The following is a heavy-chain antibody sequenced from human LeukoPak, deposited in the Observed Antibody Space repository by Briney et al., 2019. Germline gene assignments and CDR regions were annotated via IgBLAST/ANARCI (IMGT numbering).Heavy chain of an antibody. Sequence: SGGSLRLSCAASGFTFSSYWMSWVRQAPGKGLEWVANIKQDGSEKYYVDSVKGRFTISRDNAKNSLYLQMNSLRAEDTAVYYCARDSPYYYDSSGYRPHAFDIWGQGTMVTVSS. CDR3: ARDSPYYYDSSGYRPHAFDI. CDR2: IKQDGSEK. V-gene: IGHV3-7*01. CDR1: GFTFSSYW. J-gene: IGHJ3*02. D-gene: IGHD3-22*01.